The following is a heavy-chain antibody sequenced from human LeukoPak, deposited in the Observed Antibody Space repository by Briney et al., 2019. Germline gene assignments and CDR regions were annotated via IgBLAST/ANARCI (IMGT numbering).Heavy chain of an antibody. CDR3: ARDLGYCSGSICYVRYFDY. Sequence: PGGSLRLSCAASGFTVSSNYMNWVRQAPGKGLEWVSLIYSDGSTYYADSVKGRFTISRDNSKNTLYLQMNSLRAEDTAVYYCARDLGYCSGSICYVRYFDYWGQGTLVTVSS. CDR1: GFTVSSNY. J-gene: IGHJ4*02. D-gene: IGHD2-15*01. CDR2: IYSDGST. V-gene: IGHV3-66*01.